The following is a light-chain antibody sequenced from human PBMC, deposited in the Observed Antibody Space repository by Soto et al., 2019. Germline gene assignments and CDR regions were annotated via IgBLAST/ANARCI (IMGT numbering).Light chain of an antibody. CDR1: SSNIGGNS. J-gene: IGLJ1*01. V-gene: IGLV1-51*01. Sequence: QSVLTQPPSVSAAPGQKVTISCSGSSSNIGGNSVSWYQQLPGTAPKLLIYDDNKRPSGIPDRFSGSKSGTSATLGITGFQTGDEADYYCGSYAGSNTYVFGSGTKVTVL. CDR2: DDN. CDR3: GSYAGSNTYV.